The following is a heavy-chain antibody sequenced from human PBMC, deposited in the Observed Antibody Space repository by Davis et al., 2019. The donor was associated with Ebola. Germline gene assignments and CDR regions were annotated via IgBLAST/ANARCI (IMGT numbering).Heavy chain of an antibody. D-gene: IGHD6-13*01. CDR2: INPNSGGT. V-gene: IGHV1-2*04. CDR3: ARGRRLARYSSSWSRHNFDY. CDR1: GYTFTGYY. Sequence: AASVKVSCKASGYTFTGYYMHWVRQAPGQGLEWMGWINPNSGGTNYAQKFQGWVTMTRDTSISTAYMELSRLRPDDTAVYYCARGRRLARYSSSWSRHNFDYWGQGTLVTVSS. J-gene: IGHJ4*02.